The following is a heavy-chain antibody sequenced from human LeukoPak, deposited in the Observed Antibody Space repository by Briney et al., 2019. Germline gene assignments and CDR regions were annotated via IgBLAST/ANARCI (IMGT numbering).Heavy chain of an antibody. Sequence: ASVKVSCKASGYTFTSYDINRVRQATGQGLEWMGWMNPNSGNTGYAQKFQGRVTMTRNTSISTAYMELSSLRSEDTAVYYCARAMDTAMVLYYYYGMDVWGQGTTVTVSS. CDR3: ARAMDTAMVLYYYYGMDV. D-gene: IGHD5-18*01. CDR1: GYTFTSYD. V-gene: IGHV1-8*01. CDR2: MNPNSGNT. J-gene: IGHJ6*02.